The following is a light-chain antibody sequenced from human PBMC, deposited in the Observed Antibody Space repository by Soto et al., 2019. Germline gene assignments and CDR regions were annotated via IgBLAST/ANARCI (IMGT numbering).Light chain of an antibody. CDR1: QGIASF. CDR3: QQYYSFPSA. Sequence: DIQLTQSPSFLAASVGDRVTITCRASQGIASFLAWYQQKPGKAPKLLIYSATTLQTGVSSRFSGSRSGPEFTLTISSLQPEDFATYYCQQYYSFPSALGQGTKVDIK. V-gene: IGKV1-9*01. CDR2: SAT. J-gene: IGKJ1*01.